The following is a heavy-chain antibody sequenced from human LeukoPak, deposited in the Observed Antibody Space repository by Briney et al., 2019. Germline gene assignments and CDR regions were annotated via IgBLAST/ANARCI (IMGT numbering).Heavy chain of an antibody. CDR1: GGSISSGDYY. V-gene: IGHV4-30-4*01. CDR3: ARGLRGWLDAFDI. CDR2: IYYSGST. D-gene: IGHD6-19*01. J-gene: IGHJ3*02. Sequence: SQTLSLTCTVSGGSISSGDYYWSWIRQPPGKGLEWIGYIYYSGSTNYNPSLKSRVTISVNTSKNQFSLKLSSVTAADTAVYYCARGLRGWLDAFDIWGQGTMVTVS.